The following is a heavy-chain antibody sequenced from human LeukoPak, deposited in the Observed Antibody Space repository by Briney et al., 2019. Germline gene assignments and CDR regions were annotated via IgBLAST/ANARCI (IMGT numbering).Heavy chain of an antibody. CDR2: INPNSGGT. J-gene: IGHJ5*02. CDR3: ARLAPNWFDP. Sequence: ASVKVSCKASGYTFTGYYIHWVRQAPGQGLEWMGWINPNSGGTNYAQKFLGRVTMTRDTSISTAYMALSSLRSDDTAVYYCARLAPNWFDPWGQGTLVTVSS. V-gene: IGHV1-2*02. CDR1: GYTFTGYY.